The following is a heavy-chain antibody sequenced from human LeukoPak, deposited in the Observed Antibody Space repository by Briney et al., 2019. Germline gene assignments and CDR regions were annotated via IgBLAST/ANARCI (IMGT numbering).Heavy chain of an antibody. V-gene: IGHV3-43*02. D-gene: IGHD3-10*01. CDR3: ARDPDYYGSGSYSPYGMDV. CDR1: GFPFGDYA. Sequence: GGSLRLSCAASGFPFGDYAMDWVRHAPGKGLEWVSLISGDGGRTFYADSVKGRFTISRDNSKNSLYLQMNSLRAEDTAVYYCARDPDYYGSGSYSPYGMDVWGQGTTVTVSS. J-gene: IGHJ6*02. CDR2: ISGDGGRT.